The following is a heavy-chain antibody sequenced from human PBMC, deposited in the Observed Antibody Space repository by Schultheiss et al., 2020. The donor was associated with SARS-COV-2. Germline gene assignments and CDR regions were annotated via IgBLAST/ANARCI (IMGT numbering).Heavy chain of an antibody. D-gene: IGHD2-2*01. J-gene: IGHJ3*02. CDR2: ISGSGGST. CDR3: ATVPAANDAFNI. V-gene: IGHV3-23*01. Sequence: GESLKISCTASGFTFGDYAMSWVRQAPGKGLEWVSAISGSGGSTYYADSVKGRFTISRDNAKNTLFLQMNSLRADDSAVYYCATVPAANDAFNIWGQGTMVTVSS. CDR1: GFTFGDYA.